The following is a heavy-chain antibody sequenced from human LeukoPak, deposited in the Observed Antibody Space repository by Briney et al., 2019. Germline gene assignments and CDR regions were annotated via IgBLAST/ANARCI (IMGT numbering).Heavy chain of an antibody. Sequence: GGSLRLSCAASGFMFSSYAMSWVRQAPGKGLEWVSAISGSGGSTYYADSVKGRFTISRDNSKNTLYLQMNSLRAEDTAVYYCAKVGSVYCSGGSCSYYYYYGMDVWGQGTTVTVSS. CDR2: ISGSGGST. CDR1: GFMFSSYA. V-gene: IGHV3-23*01. CDR3: AKVGSVYCSGGSCSYYYYYGMDV. J-gene: IGHJ6*02. D-gene: IGHD2-15*01.